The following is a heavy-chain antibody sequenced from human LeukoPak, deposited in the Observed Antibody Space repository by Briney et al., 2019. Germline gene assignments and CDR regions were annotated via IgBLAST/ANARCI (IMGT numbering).Heavy chain of an antibody. V-gene: IGHV1-69*05. CDR2: IIPIFGTA. J-gene: IGHJ5*02. D-gene: IGHD2-2*01. Sequence: SVKVSCKASGGTFSSYAISWVRQAPGQGLEWMAGIIPIFGTANYAQKFQGRVTITTDESTSTAYMELSSLRSEDTAVYYCARDYEMGVPAAIPWFDPWGQGTLVTVSS. CDR3: ARDYEMGVPAAIPWFDP. CDR1: GGTFSSYA.